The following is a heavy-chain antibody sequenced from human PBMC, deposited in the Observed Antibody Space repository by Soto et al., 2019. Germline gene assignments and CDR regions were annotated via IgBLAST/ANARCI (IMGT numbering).Heavy chain of an antibody. J-gene: IGHJ4*02. CDR3: ARRAETNGWNGFGADKYYFDF. V-gene: IGHV1-8*01. CDR2: MNPNTGNS. D-gene: IGHD1-1*01. Sequence: ASVKVSCKASGYTFTSYDIYWVRQATGQGLEWMGWMNPNTGNSGYAQKFQGRVTMTSDTSINTAHMELSSLRSEDTAVYYCARRAETNGWNGFGADKYYFDFWGQGTLVTVSS. CDR1: GYTFTSYD.